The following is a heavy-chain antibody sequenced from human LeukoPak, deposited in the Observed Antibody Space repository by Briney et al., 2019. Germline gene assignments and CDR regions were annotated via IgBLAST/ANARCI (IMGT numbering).Heavy chain of an antibody. V-gene: IGHV4-39*01. Sequence: PSDTLSLTCAVSGGSISSSNYYRGWIRQPPGKGLEWIGGIYHTGNTHYNPSLKSRATISVDTSKNQLSLRLSSVTAADTALYYCILGGKLDYWGQGILVTVSS. D-gene: IGHD3-10*01. J-gene: IGHJ4*02. CDR2: IYHTGNT. CDR3: ILGGKLDY. CDR1: GGSISSSNYY.